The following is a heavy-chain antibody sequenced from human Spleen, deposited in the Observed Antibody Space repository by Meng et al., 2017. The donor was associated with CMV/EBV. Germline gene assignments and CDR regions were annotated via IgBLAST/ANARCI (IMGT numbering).Heavy chain of an antibody. Sequence: AASGFSFDDYGLSWVGQAPGKGLEWVSGINWNSGSTGYADSVKGRFTISRDIAKKSLYLQMKSLRAEDTALYYCARGGTFDWNYEDYWGQGTLVTVSS. J-gene: IGHJ4*02. CDR3: ARGGTFDWNYEDY. V-gene: IGHV3-20*03. CDR2: INWNSGST. D-gene: IGHD1-7*01. CDR1: GFSFDDYG.